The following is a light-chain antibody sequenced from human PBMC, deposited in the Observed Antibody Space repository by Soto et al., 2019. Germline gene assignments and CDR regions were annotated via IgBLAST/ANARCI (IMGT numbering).Light chain of an antibody. CDR3: SSYTTSSTFV. V-gene: IGLV2-14*01. J-gene: IGLJ1*01. CDR1: SSDVGRYDF. Sequence: QSVLAQPASVSGCPGQSITISCTGTSSDVGRYDFVSWFQQHPGKAPKLMIYDVSIRPSGVSDHFSGSKSGNTASLTISGLQAEDEADYYCSSYTTSSTFVFGTGTKVTVL. CDR2: DVS.